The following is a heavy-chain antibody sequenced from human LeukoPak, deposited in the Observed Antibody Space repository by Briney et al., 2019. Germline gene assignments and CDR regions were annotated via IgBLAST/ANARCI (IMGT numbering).Heavy chain of an antibody. V-gene: IGHV3-20*04. CDR2: ITWNGGST. D-gene: IGHD3-10*01. CDR3: ARGGWFGELLFDY. CDR1: GFTFDEYG. Sequence: GASLRLSCAASGFTFDEYGMSWVRQAPGKGLEWVSGITWNGGSTGYADSVKGRFTIYRDNAKNSLYLQMNSLRAEDTALYYCARGGWFGELLFDYWGQGTLVTVSS. J-gene: IGHJ4*02.